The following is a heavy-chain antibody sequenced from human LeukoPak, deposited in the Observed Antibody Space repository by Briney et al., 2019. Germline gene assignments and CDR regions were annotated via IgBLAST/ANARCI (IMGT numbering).Heavy chain of an antibody. CDR3: ARTVEVATRFDI. V-gene: IGHV4-59*08. J-gene: IGHJ3*02. Sequence: PSETLSLTCTVSGDSISSFYWSWIRQPPGKGLEWIGYIYYTGSAKTYNPSLKSRVTISVDTSKNQSSLRLSSVTAADTAMYYCARTVEVATRFDIWGQGTMVTVSS. D-gene: IGHD5-24*01. CDR2: IYYTGSA. CDR1: GDSISSFY.